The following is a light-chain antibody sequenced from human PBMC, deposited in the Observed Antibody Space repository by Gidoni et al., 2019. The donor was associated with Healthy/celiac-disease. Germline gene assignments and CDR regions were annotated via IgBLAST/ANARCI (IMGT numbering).Light chain of an antibody. J-gene: IGLJ1*01. CDR3: QSYDSSLSGSYV. CDR1: SSNIGAGYD. Sequence: QSLLTQPPSVSGAPGQWVPISCTAISSNIGAGYDVHWYQQLPGTAPKLLIYGNSNRPSGVPDRFSGSKSGTSASLAITGLQAEDEADYYCQSYDSSLSGSYVFGTGTKVTVL. V-gene: IGLV1-40*01. CDR2: GNS.